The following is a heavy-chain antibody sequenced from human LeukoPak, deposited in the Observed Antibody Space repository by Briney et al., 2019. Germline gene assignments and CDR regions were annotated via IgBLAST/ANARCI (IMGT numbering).Heavy chain of an antibody. CDR3: AGTYCSGGSCYSGLCYYYGMDV. CDR1: GYSISSGYY. D-gene: IGHD2-15*01. J-gene: IGHJ6*04. Sequence: PSETLSLTCAVSGYSISSGYYWGWIRQPPGKGLEWIGSIYHSGSTYYNPSLKSRVTISVDTSKNQFSLKLSSVTAADTAVYYCAGTYCSGGSCYSGLCYYYGMDVWGKGTTVTVSS. V-gene: IGHV4-38-2*01. CDR2: IYHSGST.